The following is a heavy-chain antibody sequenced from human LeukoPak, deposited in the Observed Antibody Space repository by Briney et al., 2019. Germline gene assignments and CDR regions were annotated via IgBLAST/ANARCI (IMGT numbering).Heavy chain of an antibody. CDR1: GYSISSDNY. V-gene: IGHV4-38-2*01. D-gene: IGHD3-22*01. CDR2: IYHSGST. J-gene: IGHJ4*02. Sequence: PSETLSLTCAVSGYSISSDNYWVWIRQPPGQGLEWTGGIYHSGSTYYNPSLKSRVTMSVDTSKNQFSLKLSSVTAADTAVYYCTRAPRDSSSSNYMRRFDYWGQGTLVTVSS. CDR3: TRAPRDSSSSNYMRRFDY.